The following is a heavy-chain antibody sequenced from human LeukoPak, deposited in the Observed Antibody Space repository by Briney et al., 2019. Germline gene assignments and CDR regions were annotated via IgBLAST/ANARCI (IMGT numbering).Heavy chain of an antibody. Sequence: GGSLRLSCEASGFTFSGSDIHWVRQASGKGLEWVGRITTKASNYATAYGASVKGRFTISRDDSEKTAYLQMNSLKTEDTAVYYCTTYRSGHYWGQGTLVTVSS. V-gene: IGHV3-73*01. D-gene: IGHD6-19*01. J-gene: IGHJ4*02. CDR2: ITTKASNYAT. CDR3: TTYRSGHY. CDR1: GFTFSGSD.